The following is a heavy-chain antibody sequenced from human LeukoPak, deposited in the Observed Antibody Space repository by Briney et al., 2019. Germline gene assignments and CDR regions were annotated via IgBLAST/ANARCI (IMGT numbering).Heavy chain of an antibody. CDR3: ARDLGTYCGGDCYAYWYFDL. D-gene: IGHD2-21*02. CDR1: DSSISCYY. Sequence: PSETLSLTCTASDSSISCYYWSLIRKPPGKRLEWIVNIYYSASTNYNPSLQSRVTISVDTSKNQFSLKLSSVTAADTAVYYCARDLGTYCGGDCYAYWYFDLWGRGTLVTVSS. CDR2: IYYSAST. V-gene: IGHV4-59*01. J-gene: IGHJ2*01.